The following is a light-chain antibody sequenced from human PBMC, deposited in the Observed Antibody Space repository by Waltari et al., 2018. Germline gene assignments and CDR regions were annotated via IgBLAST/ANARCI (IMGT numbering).Light chain of an antibody. CDR2: GAS. J-gene: IGKJ2*01. Sequence: EIVMTPSPATLSVSPGERATLSCRASQSVSTNLAWYPQKPGQAPRLLIYGASTRATGIPDRISGSGSGTEFTLTISSLQSEDFAVYYCQHYNDWYTFGQGTKLEI. V-gene: IGKV3-15*01. CDR3: QHYNDWYT. CDR1: QSVSTN.